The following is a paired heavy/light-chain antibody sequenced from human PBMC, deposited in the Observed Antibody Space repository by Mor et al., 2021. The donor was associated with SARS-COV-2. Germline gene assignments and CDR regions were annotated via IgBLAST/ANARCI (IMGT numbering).Light chain of an antibody. V-gene: IGLV3-25*03. CDR2: KDS. CDR1: ALPKQY. J-gene: IGLJ2*01. CDR3: QSADSSGIGDVV. Sequence: SYELTQPPSVSVSPGQTARITCSGDALPKQYAYWYQQKPGQAPVLVIYKDSERPSGIPERFSGSSSGTTVTLTISGVQAEDEADYYCQSADSSGIGDVVFGGGTKLTVL.
Heavy chain of an antibody. CDR3: ARDHALVVVVAASLLGKNWFDP. D-gene: IGHD2-15*01. J-gene: IGHJ5*02. Sequence: QLQLQESGPGLVKPSETLSLTCTVSGGSISSSSYYWGWIRQPPGKGLEWIGSIYYSGSTYYNPSLKSRVTISVDTSKNQFSLKLSSVTAADTAVYYCARDHALVVVVAASLLGKNWFDPWGQGTLVTVSS. CDR1: GGSISSSSYY. CDR2: IYYSGST. V-gene: IGHV4-39*07.